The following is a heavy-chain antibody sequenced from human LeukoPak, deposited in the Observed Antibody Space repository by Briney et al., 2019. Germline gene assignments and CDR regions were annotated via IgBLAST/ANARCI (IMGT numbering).Heavy chain of an antibody. J-gene: IGHJ4*02. Sequence: PSETLSLTCTVSGGSISSGGYYWSWIRQHPGEGLEWIGYIYYSGSTYYNPSLKSRVTISVDTSKNQFSLKLSSVTAADTAVYYCARASSYYGSGSYSKTPDYWGQGTLVTVSS. V-gene: IGHV4-31*03. CDR3: ARASSYYGSGSYSKTPDY. D-gene: IGHD3-10*01. CDR2: IYYSGST. CDR1: GGSISSGGYY.